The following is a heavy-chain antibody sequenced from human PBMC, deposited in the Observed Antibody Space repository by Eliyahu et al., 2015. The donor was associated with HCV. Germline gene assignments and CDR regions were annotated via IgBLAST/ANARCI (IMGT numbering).Heavy chain of an antibody. CDR3: ARGPQNVGATLDNFDY. D-gene: IGHD1-26*01. CDR2: ISYDGSNK. J-gene: IGHJ4*02. V-gene: IGHV3-30-3*01. CDR1: GFTFSSYA. Sequence: VQPGRSLRLSCAASGFTFSSYAMHWVRQAPGKGLEWVAVISYDGSNKYYADSVKGRFTISRDNSKNTLYLQMNSLRAEDTAVYYCARGPQNVGATLDNFDYWGQGTLVTVSS.